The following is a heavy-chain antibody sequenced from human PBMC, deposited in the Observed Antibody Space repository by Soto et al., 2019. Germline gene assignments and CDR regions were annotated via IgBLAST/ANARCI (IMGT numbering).Heavy chain of an antibody. CDR1: GGSFSDYY. V-gene: IGHV4-34*01. D-gene: IGHD2-15*01. Sequence: PSETLSLTCAVYGGSFSDYYWSWIRQPPGKGLEWIGEINHSGSTNYNPSNKSRVTISVDTSKNQFSLKLSSVTAADTAVYYCARASGRGYCIGGSCYPDRHYYYYYYMDVWGRGTTVTVSS. J-gene: IGHJ6*03. CDR2: INHSGST. CDR3: ARASGRGYCIGGSCYPDRHYYYYYYMDV.